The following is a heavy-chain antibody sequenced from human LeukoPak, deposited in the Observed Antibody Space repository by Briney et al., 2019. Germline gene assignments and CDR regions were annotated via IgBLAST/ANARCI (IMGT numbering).Heavy chain of an antibody. V-gene: IGHV1-58*01. CDR3: TLLYCSGGSCSFDY. CDR2: IVVGSGNT. Sequence: SVKVSCKASGFTFTSSAVQWVRQARGQRLGWIGWIVVGSGNTNYAQKFQERVTITRDMSTSTAYMELSSLRSEDTAVYYCTLLYCSGGSCSFDYWGQGTLVTVSS. J-gene: IGHJ4*02. CDR1: GFTFTSSA. D-gene: IGHD2-15*01.